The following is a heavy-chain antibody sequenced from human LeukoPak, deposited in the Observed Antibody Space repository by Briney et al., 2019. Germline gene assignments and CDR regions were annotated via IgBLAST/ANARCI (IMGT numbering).Heavy chain of an antibody. CDR2: INPHSGVT. CDR1: GCTFTGYY. V-gene: IGHV1-2*02. D-gene: IGHD1-26*01. Sequence: ASVKVSCKASGCTFTGYYLHWVRQAPGQGLEWMGWINPHSGVTTFPQKFQGRVTMTMDTSISTTYMELNRLRSDDTAVYYCARDQVAATSAHNFDYWGQGTLVTVSS. CDR3: ARDQVAATSAHNFDY. J-gene: IGHJ4*02.